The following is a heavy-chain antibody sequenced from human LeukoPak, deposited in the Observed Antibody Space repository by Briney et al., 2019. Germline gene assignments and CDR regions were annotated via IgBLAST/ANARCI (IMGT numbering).Heavy chain of an antibody. CDR2: INYSGST. V-gene: IGHV4-59*01. J-gene: IGHJ3*01. D-gene: IGHD4-17*01. CDR1: GGSMSSYY. CDR3: ARGANYGDYGLDAFDV. Sequence: SETLSLTCTVSGGSMSSYYWSWIRQPPGEGLEWIGYINYSGSTTYNPSLRSRVTMSVDTSKNQFSLKLTSVTAADTAVYHCARGANYGDYGLDAFDVWGQGTMVTVSS.